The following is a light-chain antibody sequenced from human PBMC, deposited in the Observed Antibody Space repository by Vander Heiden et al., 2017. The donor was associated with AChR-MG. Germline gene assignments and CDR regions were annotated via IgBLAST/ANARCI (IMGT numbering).Light chain of an antibody. CDR1: LSVGSH. Sequence: SPATLSLSPWERAALSCRTSLSVGSHLSWYQQKPGQAPRLLIYETSHRATGIPDRFSVSGSGTAFTLTISGLEPEDFGVYYCQQRDRWPQTFGQGTVVEIK. V-gene: IGKV3-11*01. CDR3: QQRDRWPQT. CDR2: ETS. J-gene: IGKJ1*01.